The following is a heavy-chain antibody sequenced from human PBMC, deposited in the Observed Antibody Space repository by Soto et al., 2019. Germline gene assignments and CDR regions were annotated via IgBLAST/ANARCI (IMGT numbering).Heavy chain of an antibody. V-gene: IGHV3-30*03. CDR2: ISYDGSNK. CDR3: AGSVHSSSFSYYFFYYGLAV. D-gene: IGHD6-6*01. CDR1: GFTFSSYG. Sequence: GGSLRLSCAASGFTFSSYGMHWVRQAPGKGLEWVAVISYDGSNKYYADSVKGRFTISRDNSKNTLYLQMNSLRAEDTAVYYCAGSVHSSSFSYYFFYYGLAVWGQGTTVTVSS. J-gene: IGHJ6*02.